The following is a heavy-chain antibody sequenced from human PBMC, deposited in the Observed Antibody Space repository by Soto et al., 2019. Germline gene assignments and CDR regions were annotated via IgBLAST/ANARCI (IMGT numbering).Heavy chain of an antibody. D-gene: IGHD3-22*01. J-gene: IGHJ4*02. CDR3: ERYYDSSGYYDY. Sequence: SETLSLTCTVSGGSTSSYYWSWIRQPPGKGLEGIGYIYYSGSTNYNPSLKSRVIISVDTSKNQFSLKLSSVAAADTAVYYCERYYDSSGYYDYWGQGTLVTLSS. CDR2: IYYSGST. V-gene: IGHV4-59*01. CDR1: GGSTSSYY.